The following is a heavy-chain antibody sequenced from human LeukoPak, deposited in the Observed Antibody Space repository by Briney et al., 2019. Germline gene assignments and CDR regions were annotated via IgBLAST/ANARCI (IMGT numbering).Heavy chain of an antibody. CDR2: NYPADSDN. J-gene: IGHJ4*02. V-gene: IGHV5-51*01. CDR1: GYIFSDFW. Sequence: RGESLLIFSMTSGYIFSDFWIGPVPQSPGKGLEWMGINYPADSDNRYSPSFEGQVVISPHKSIASAYLQWGSLRAWDTAMYYGALANEEVGSFDHWGQGTLVTVS. CDR3: ALANEEVGSFDH. D-gene: IGHD1-1*01.